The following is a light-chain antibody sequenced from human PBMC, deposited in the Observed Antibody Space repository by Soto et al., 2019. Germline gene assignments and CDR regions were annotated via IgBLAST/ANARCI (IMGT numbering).Light chain of an antibody. J-gene: IGLJ1*01. CDR3: CSFAGSNPFPYV. V-gene: IGLV2-23*02. CDR1: SSDVGSYNL. CDR2: EVN. Sequence: QSFLTQPASVSGSPGQSITIACTGTSSDVGSYNLVSWYQQHPDKAPKLIIYEVNERPSGVSSRFSGSKSGNTASLTVSGLQPDDEADYHCCSFAGSNPFPYVFGTGTKSPS.